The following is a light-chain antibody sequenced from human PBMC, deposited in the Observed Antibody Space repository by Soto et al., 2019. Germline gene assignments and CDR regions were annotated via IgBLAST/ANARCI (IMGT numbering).Light chain of an antibody. CDR3: QQRSNWPPIT. CDR2: DAS. CDR1: QSVSSY. Sequence: VLTQSPGTLSLSPGESATLSCRASQSVSSYLAWYQQKPGQAPRLLIYDASNRATGIPARFSGSGSGTDFTLTISSLEPEDFAVYYCQQRSNWPPITFGQGTRLEIK. J-gene: IGKJ5*01. V-gene: IGKV3-11*01.